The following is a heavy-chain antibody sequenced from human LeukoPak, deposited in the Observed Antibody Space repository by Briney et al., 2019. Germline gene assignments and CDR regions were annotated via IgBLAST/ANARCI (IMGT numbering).Heavy chain of an antibody. D-gene: IGHD1-26*01. CDR2: ITASGTAM. CDR1: GFTFSSYS. J-gene: IGHJ4*02. V-gene: IGHV3-48*02. CDR3: ASSGSYRFDY. Sequence: GGSLRLSCAASGFTFSSYSMNWVRQAPGKGLEWVSHITASGTAMFYADSVKGRFTISRNNAKNSLYLQMNSLRDEDTAVYYCASSGSYRFDYWGQGTLVTVSS.